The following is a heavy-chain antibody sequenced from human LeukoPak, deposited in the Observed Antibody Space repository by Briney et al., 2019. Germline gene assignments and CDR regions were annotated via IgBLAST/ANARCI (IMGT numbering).Heavy chain of an antibody. Sequence: GASVKVSCKASGYTLTDYYMHWVRQAPGQGLEWMGRINPNSGGTNYAQKFQGWVTMTRDTSISTAYMELSRLRSDDTAVYYCAREIYDFWSGYLSRNWFDPWGQGTLVTVSS. D-gene: IGHD3-3*01. CDR3: AREIYDFWSGYLSRNWFDP. J-gene: IGHJ5*02. CDR1: GYTLTDYY. V-gene: IGHV1-2*04. CDR2: INPNSGGT.